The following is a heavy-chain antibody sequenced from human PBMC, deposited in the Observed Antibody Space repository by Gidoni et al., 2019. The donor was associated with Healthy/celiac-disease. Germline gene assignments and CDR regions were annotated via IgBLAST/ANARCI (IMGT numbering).Heavy chain of an antibody. CDR1: GYSISSGYY. Sequence: QVQLQESGPALVKPSETLSLTCAVSGYSISSGYYGGWIRQPPGKGLGWIGSIYHSGSTYYNPSLKRRVTISVDTSKNQFSLKLSSVTAADTAVYYCAAMTPNWFDPWGQGTLVTVSS. V-gene: IGHV4-38-2*01. CDR2: IYHSGST. CDR3: AAMTPNWFDP. J-gene: IGHJ5*02.